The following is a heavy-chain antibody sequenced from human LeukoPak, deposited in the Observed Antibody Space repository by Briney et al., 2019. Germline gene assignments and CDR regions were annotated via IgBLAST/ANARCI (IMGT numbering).Heavy chain of an antibody. CDR1: GGSISSYY. CDR2: IYYSGST. CDR3: ARLVGAAAGATHLDY. Sequence: SETLSLTCTVSGGSISSYYWSWIRQPPGKGLEWIGYIYYSGSTNYNPSLKSRVTISVDTSKNQFSLKLSSVTAADTAVYYCARLVGAAAGATHLDYWGQGTLVTVSS. V-gene: IGHV4-59*08. D-gene: IGHD6-13*01. J-gene: IGHJ4*02.